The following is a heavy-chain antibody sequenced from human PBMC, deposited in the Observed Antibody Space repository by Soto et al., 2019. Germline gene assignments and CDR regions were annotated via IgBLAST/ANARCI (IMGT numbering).Heavy chain of an antibody. CDR1: GFTFSSYS. CDR3: ARDLRPYYYDSSGYPVDAFDI. D-gene: IGHD3-22*01. Sequence: GGSLRLSCAASGFTFSSYSMNWVRQAPGEGLEWVSSISSSSSYIYYADSVTGRFTISRDNAKNSLYLQMNSLRAEDTAVYYCARDLRPYYYDSSGYPVDAFDIWGQGTMVTVSS. J-gene: IGHJ3*02. V-gene: IGHV3-21*01. CDR2: ISSSSSYI.